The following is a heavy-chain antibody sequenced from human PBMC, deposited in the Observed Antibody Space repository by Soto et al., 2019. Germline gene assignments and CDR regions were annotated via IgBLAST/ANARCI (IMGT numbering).Heavy chain of an antibody. D-gene: IGHD3-22*01. CDR3: ARDLDSSGFSPDWFDH. Sequence: XETLSLTCTVSGCSLSNYYWSWIRKPTGKGLEWIGRIYTGGSINYNPSLKSRVTMSVDTSKQQFSLKLTSVTAADTAVYYCARDLDSSGFSPDWFDHWGQGTLVTVSS. CDR1: GCSLSNYY. J-gene: IGHJ5*02. V-gene: IGHV4-4*07. CDR2: IYTGGSI.